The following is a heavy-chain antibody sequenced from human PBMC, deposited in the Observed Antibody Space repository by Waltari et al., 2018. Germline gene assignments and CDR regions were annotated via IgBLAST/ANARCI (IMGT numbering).Heavy chain of an antibody. CDR1: GFTFSSYG. J-gene: IGHJ4*02. V-gene: IGHV3-33*01. D-gene: IGHD4-17*01. Sequence: QVQLVESGGGVVQPGRSLRLSCAASGFTFSSYGMPWVRQAPGKGLEWVAGIWYVGSNKYYAESVNGRFTISRDNSKDTLYLQMNGLRAEDTAVYYCARDGGPGPVTYYFDYWGQGTLVTVSS. CDR3: ARDGGPGPVTYYFDY. CDR2: IWYVGSNK.